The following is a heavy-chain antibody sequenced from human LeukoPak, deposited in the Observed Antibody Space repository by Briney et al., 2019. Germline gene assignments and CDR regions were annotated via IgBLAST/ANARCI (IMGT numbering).Heavy chain of an antibody. CDR2: INHSGST. D-gene: IGHD5-12*01. CDR3: ASRGYSGYNKPFDP. Sequence: GSLRLSCAASGFTFSSYWMSWIRQPPGKGLEWIGEINHSGSTNYNPSLKSRVTISVATSKNQFSLKLSSVTAADTAVYYCASRGYSGYNKPFDPWGQGTLVTVSS. CDR1: GFTFSSYW. J-gene: IGHJ5*02. V-gene: IGHV4-34*01.